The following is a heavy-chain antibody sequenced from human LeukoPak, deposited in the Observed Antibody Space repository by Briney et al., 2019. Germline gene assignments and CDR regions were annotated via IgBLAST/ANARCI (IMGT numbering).Heavy chain of an antibody. CDR3: ARDYCSSTSCLFDY. CDR2: INPNSGDT. CDR1: GYTFTGYH. V-gene: IGHV1-2*06. D-gene: IGHD2-2*01. Sequence: ASVTVSCKASGYTFTGYHMHWVRQAPGQGLEWMGRINPNSGDTNYAQKFQGRVTMTRDTAISTAYMELSRLRSDDTAVYYCARDYCSSTSCLFDYWGQGTLVTVSS. J-gene: IGHJ4*02.